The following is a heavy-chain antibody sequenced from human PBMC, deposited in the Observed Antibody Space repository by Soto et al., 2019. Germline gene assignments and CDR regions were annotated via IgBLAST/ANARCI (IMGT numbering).Heavy chain of an antibody. CDR3: ARSYSGSHGYFDY. V-gene: IGHV3-53*01. CDR2: IYSGGST. Sequence: EVQLEESGGGLIQPGGSLRLSCAASGFTVSSNYMSWVRQAPGKGLEWVSFIYSGGSTYYADSVKGRFTISRDNSMNTLYLQMNSLRVEDTAVYYCARSYSGSHGYFDYWGQGTLVTVSS. D-gene: IGHD1-26*01. J-gene: IGHJ4*02. CDR1: GFTVSSNY.